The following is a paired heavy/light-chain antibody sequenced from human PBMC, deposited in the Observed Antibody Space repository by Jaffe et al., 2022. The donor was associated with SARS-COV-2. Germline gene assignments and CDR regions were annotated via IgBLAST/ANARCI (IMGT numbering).Light chain of an antibody. CDR3: HQSSALPLT. V-gene: IGKV6-21*01. CDR2: YAS. CDR1: QSIGRS. J-gene: IGKJ4*01. Sequence: EIVLTQSPDFQSVSPKEKVTITCRASQSIGRSLHWYQQKPDQSPKLLIKYASQPFSGVPSRFSGSGSGTDFTLTIYSLEAEDAATYYCHQSSALPLTFGGGTKVEIK.
Heavy chain of an antibody. D-gene: IGHD3-22*01. CDR2: IDHRGST. J-gene: IGHJ4*02. Sequence: QVQLQQWGAGLLKPSETLSLTCAVYGGSFSGYYWSWIRQPPGKGLEWIGEIDHRGSTNYNPSLKSRVIMSVDTSKNQFSLKVISVTAADTAVYYCARRDIYFYDNSGYTWYFDSWGQGTQVTVSS. CDR1: GGSFSGYY. CDR3: ARRDIYFYDNSGYTWYFDS. V-gene: IGHV4-34*01.